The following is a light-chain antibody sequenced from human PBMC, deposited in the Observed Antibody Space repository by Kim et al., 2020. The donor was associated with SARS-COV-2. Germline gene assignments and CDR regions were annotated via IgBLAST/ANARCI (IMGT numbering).Light chain of an antibody. CDR2: AAS. V-gene: IGKV1-6*02. Sequence: AVQMTQSPSTLSASVGERVTITCRASQGIRNDLGWYQQKPGKAPKLLIYAASSLQSGAPSRFSGSGSGTDFTLTISSLQPEDSATYYCLQAYFSPQTFGQGTKLQI. CDR1: QGIRND. J-gene: IGKJ2*01. CDR3: LQAYFSPQT.